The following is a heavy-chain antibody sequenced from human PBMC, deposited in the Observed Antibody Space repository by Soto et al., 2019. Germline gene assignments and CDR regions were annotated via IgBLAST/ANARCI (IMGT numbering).Heavy chain of an antibody. CDR1: GFTFSSYD. Sequence: GGSLRLSCAASGFTFSSYDMHWVRQATGKGLEWVSAIGTAGDTYYPGSVKGRFTISRENAKNSLYLQMNSLRAGDTAVYYCARASSGYYAFDIWCQGTMVTVSS. CDR3: ARASSGYYAFDI. D-gene: IGHD3-22*01. V-gene: IGHV3-13*01. J-gene: IGHJ3*02. CDR2: IGTAGDT.